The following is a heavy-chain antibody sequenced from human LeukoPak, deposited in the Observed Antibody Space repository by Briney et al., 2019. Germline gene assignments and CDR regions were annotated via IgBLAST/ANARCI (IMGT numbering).Heavy chain of an antibody. J-gene: IGHJ4*02. V-gene: IGHV1-18*01. D-gene: IGHD2-15*01. CDR2: TSAYNGYT. Sequence: ASVKVSCKASGYTFTSYGISWVRQAPGQGLEWMGWTSAYNGYTNYAQKLQGRVTLTADTSTSTAYMELRSLRSDDTAVYYCAREGVVVISTGSFDYWGQGTLVTASS. CDR1: GYTFTSYG. CDR3: AREGVVVISTGSFDY.